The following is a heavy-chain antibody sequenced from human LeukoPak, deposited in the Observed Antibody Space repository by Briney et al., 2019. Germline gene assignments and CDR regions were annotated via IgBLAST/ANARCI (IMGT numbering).Heavy chain of an antibody. Sequence: GGSLRLSCAASGFTFSSYAMSWVRQAPGKGLEWVSAISGSGGSTYYADSVKGRFTISRDNSKNTLYLQMNSLRAEDTAVYYCAKEGITMIVVAPGLVDYWGQGTLVTVSS. CDR1: GFTFSSYA. CDR3: AKEGITMIVVAPGLVDY. J-gene: IGHJ4*02. CDR2: ISGSGGST. V-gene: IGHV3-23*01. D-gene: IGHD3-22*01.